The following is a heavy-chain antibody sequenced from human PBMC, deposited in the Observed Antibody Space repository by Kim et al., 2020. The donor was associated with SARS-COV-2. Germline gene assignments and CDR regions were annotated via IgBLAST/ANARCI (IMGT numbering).Heavy chain of an antibody. CDR3: ARLGQANWPYYYYYYMDV. V-gene: IGHV4-61*07. J-gene: IGHJ6*03. D-gene: IGHD7-27*01. Sequence: NSRVTRSVDTSKNQFSLKLSSVTAADTAVYYCARLGQANWPYYYYYYMDVWGKGTTVTVSS.